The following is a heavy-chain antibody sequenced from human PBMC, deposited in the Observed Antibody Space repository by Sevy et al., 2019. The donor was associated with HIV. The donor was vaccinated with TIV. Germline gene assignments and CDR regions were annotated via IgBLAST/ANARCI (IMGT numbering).Heavy chain of an antibody. CDR1: GFTFSSYG. Sequence: GGSPRLSCAASGFTFSSYGMHWVRQAPGKGLEWVAFIRYDGSNKYYADSVKGRFTISRDNSKNTLYLQMNSLRAEDTAVYYCAKDRHPITIFGVVPPGPWGQGTLVTVSS. J-gene: IGHJ5*02. D-gene: IGHD3-3*01. CDR3: AKDRHPITIFGVVPPGP. CDR2: IRYDGSNK. V-gene: IGHV3-30*02.